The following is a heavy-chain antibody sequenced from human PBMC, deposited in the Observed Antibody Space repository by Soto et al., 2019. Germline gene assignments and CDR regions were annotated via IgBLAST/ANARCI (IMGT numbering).Heavy chain of an antibody. CDR1: GFTFSSYS. D-gene: IGHD2-15*01. CDR3: AVLGVVVAATLSRVDV. Sequence: EVQLVESGGGLVKPGGSLRLSCAASGFTFSSYSMNWVRQAPGKGLEWVSSISSSSSYIYYADSVNGRFTISRDNAKNSLYRQMNRLRAEDTAVYYCAVLGVVVAATLSRVDVWCQGTTVTGSS. V-gene: IGHV3-21*01. J-gene: IGHJ6*02. CDR2: ISSSSSYI.